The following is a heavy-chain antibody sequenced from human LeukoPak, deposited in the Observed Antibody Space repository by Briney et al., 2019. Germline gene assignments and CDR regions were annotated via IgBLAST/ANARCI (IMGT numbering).Heavy chain of an antibody. V-gene: IGHV4-59*01. CDR1: GSSITSYH. J-gene: IGHJ4*02. CDR2: IYYSGST. CDR3: ARADEDTAMVRFDY. Sequence: SSETLSLTCTVSGSSITSYHWSWIRQPPGKGLEWIGYIYYSGSTNYNPSLKSRVTISVDTSKNQFSLKLSSVTAADTAVYYCARADEDTAMVRFDYWGQGTLVTVSS. D-gene: IGHD5-18*01.